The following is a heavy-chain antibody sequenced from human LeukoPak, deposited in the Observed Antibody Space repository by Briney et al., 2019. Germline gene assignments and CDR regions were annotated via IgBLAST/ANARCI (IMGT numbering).Heavy chain of an antibody. CDR2: ISSSGTTI. J-gene: IGHJ4*02. V-gene: IGHV3-48*04. CDR1: GFIFSNYA. D-gene: IGHD6-19*01. Sequence: PGGSLRLSCAASGFIFSNYALHWVRQAPGKGLEWVSYISSSGTTIYYADSVQGRFTISRDNAKNSLYLQMNSLRAEDTAVYYCASRQWLVSSFDYWGQGTLVTVSS. CDR3: ASRQWLVSSFDY.